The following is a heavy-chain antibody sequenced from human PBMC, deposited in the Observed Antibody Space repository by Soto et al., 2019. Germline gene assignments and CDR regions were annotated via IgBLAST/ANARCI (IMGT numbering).Heavy chain of an antibody. J-gene: IGHJ5*02. Sequence: SETLSLTCTVFGGSISSSSYYWGWIRQRPGKGLEWIGSVYYSGSTYYNPSLKSRVTISVDKSKNQFSLKLSSVTAADTAVYYCARRGHSSSWNANYNWFDPWGQGTLVTVSS. CDR3: ARRGHSSSWNANYNWFDP. CDR1: GGSISSSSYY. D-gene: IGHD6-13*01. CDR2: VYYSGST. V-gene: IGHV4-39*01.